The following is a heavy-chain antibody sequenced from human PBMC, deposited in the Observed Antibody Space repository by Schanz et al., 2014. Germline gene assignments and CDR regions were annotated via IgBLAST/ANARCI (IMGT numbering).Heavy chain of an antibody. CDR2: VYYSGST. D-gene: IGHD2-21*02. CDR3: AGYDFGGNSSGD. CDR1: GGSISNYY. J-gene: IGHJ4*02. V-gene: IGHV4-59*01. Sequence: QVQLQESGPGLVRPSETLSLTCTVSGGSISNYYWSWIRQPPGKGLEWIGYVYYSGSTNYYPSLKSRVTISVDTSKNQFSLKLNSVTPADTAVYYCAGYDFGGNSSGDWGQGTLVTVSS.